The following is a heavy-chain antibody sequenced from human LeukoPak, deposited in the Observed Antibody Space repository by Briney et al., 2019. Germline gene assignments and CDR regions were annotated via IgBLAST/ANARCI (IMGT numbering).Heavy chain of an antibody. CDR2: ISGDGSIK. J-gene: IGHJ4*02. D-gene: IGHD5-24*01. V-gene: IGHV3-30*03. Sequence: PGGSLRLSCSASKFTFSHYGMQWVRQAPGKGLEWVAVISGDGSIKIYADSVKGRFTLSRDNAKNSLYLQMNSLRAEDTAIYYCTRVGYIDEGIDYWGQGTLVTVSS. CDR3: TRVGYIDEGIDY. CDR1: KFTFSHYG.